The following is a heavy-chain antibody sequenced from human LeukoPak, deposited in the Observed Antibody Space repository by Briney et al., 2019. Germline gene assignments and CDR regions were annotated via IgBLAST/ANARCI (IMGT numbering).Heavy chain of an antibody. CDR3: AREVEYSAEYFQH. V-gene: IGHV3-30-3*01. D-gene: IGHD2-15*01. CDR1: GFTFSSYA. J-gene: IGHJ1*01. Sequence: GGSLRLSCAASGFTFSSYAMHWVRQAPGKGLDWVAVISYDGSDKYYADSVKGRFTISRDNSKNTLYLQMNSLRAEDTAVYYCAREVEYSAEYFQHWGQGTLVTVSS. CDR2: ISYDGSDK.